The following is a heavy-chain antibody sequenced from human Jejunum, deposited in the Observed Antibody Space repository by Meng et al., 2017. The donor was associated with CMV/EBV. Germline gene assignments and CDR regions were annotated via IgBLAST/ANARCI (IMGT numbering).Heavy chain of an antibody. J-gene: IGHJ4*02. Sequence: QVQLQQSVPGLVKPSQTLSLIWAISGDSVSSKSAAWNWIRQSPSRGLEWLGRAYYRSKWFYDYALSVKSRININPDTSKNRFSLQLNSVTPEDTAVYYCARGLYDSSWSTFDYWGQGTLVTVSS. CDR2: AYYRSKWFY. CDR1: GDSVSSKSAA. V-gene: IGHV6-1*01. CDR3: ARGLYDSSWSTFDY. D-gene: IGHD6-13*01.